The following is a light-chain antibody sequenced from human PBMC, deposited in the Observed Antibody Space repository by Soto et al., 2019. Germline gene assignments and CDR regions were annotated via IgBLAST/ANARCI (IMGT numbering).Light chain of an antibody. CDR1: ETISSDK. V-gene: IGKV3-20*01. Sequence: EIVLTQSPGTLSVSPGERATLSCRASETISSDKLAWYQQKPGQPPSLLIYGTFSRATGIPDSFSGSGSGTYFTITISRLEPEVSARYYCQQYGSWTFGQGTKVEI. CDR2: GTF. CDR3: QQYGSWT. J-gene: IGKJ1*01.